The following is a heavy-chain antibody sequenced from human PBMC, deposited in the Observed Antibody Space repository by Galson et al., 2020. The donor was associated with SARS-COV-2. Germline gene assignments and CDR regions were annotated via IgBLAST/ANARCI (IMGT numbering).Heavy chain of an antibody. Sequence: GESLKISCAASGFPFSTYSMNWVRLAPGKGLEWVSSISTSSSYTYYVDSVKGRFSISRDNPRNSLYLQMNSLRAEDRAVYYCARDEGIRGYNYGRLYYGMDVWGQGTTV. V-gene: IGHV3-21*01. CDR3: ARDEGIRGYNYGRLYYGMDV. D-gene: IGHD5-18*01. CDR2: ISTSSSYT. CDR1: GFPFSTYS. J-gene: IGHJ6*02.